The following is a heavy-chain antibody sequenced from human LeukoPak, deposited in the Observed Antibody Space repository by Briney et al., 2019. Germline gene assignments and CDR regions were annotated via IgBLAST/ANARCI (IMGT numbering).Heavy chain of an antibody. J-gene: IGHJ4*02. Sequence: GGSLRLSCAASGFTFSSYSMNWVRQAPGKGLEWVSSISSSSRYIYYADSVKGRFTISRDNAKNSLYLQMNGLRDEDTAVYYCARVELYDSSGYCIDYWGQGTLVTVSS. V-gene: IGHV3-21*01. CDR1: GFTFSSYS. CDR2: ISSSSRYI. D-gene: IGHD3-22*01. CDR3: ARVELYDSSGYCIDY.